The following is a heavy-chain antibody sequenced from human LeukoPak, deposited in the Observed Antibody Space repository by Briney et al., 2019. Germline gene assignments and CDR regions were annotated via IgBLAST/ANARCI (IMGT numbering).Heavy chain of an antibody. J-gene: IGHJ4*02. Sequence: QPGGSPRLSCAASGFTFSAYSMNWVRQAPGKGLEWVSYISSTSSTIYYADSVKGRFTISRDNAKNSLYLQMNSLRAEDTAVYYCARSPREHCSSTSCYTFDYWGQGTLVTVSS. CDR3: ARSPREHCSSTSCYTFDY. D-gene: IGHD2-2*02. V-gene: IGHV3-48*01. CDR1: GFTFSAYS. CDR2: ISSTSSTI.